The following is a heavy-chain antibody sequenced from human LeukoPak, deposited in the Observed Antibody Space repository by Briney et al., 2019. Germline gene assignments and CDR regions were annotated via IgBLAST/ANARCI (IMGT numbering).Heavy chain of an antibody. CDR2: IYYSGST. CDR1: GGSISSSSYY. J-gene: IGHJ4*02. V-gene: IGHV4-39*07. CDR3: ARDRDIAAAGYFDY. D-gene: IGHD6-13*01. Sequence: SETLSLTCTVSGGSISSSSYYWGWIRQPPGKGLEWIGCIYYSGSTYYNPSPKSRVTISVDTSKNQFSLKLSSVTAADTAVYYCARDRDIAAAGYFDYWGQGTLVTVSS.